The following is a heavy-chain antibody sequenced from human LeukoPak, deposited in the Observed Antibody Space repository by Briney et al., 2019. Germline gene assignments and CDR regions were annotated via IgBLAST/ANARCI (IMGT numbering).Heavy chain of an antibody. V-gene: IGHV4-34*01. J-gene: IGHJ4*02. CDR3: ARLANSLDDFDY. Sequence: PSETLSLTCAVYGGSFSGYYWSWIRQPPGKGLEWIGEINHSGSTNYNPSLKSRVTISVDTSKNQFSLKLSSVTAADTAVYYCARLANSLDDFDYWGQGTLVTVSS. CDR1: GGSFSGYY. D-gene: IGHD4/OR15-4a*01. CDR2: INHSGST.